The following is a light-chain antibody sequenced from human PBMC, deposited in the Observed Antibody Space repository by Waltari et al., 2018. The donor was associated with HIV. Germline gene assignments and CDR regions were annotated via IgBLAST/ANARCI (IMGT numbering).Light chain of an antibody. CDR3: QSADTRNTYPPRV. V-gene: IGLV3-25*03. J-gene: IGLJ3*02. CDR2: KDT. Sequence: SYELTQPPSVSVSPGQTARITCSGHVLSKQYAYWSHQKPSQAPVLVIYKDTKRPSGIPERFSGTSSGTTVTLTISGVQAEDEGDYYCQSADTRNTYPPRVFGGGTRLTVL. CDR1: VLSKQY.